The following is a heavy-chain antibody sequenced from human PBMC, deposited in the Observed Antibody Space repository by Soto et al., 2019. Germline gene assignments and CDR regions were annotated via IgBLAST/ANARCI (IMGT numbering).Heavy chain of an antibody. CDR2: ISSSSSTI. J-gene: IGHJ6*04. D-gene: IGHD3-3*01. Sequence: PGGSLRLSCAASGFTFSSYSMNWVRQAPGKGLEWVSYISSSSSTIYYADSVKGRFTISRDNAKNSLYLQMNSLRAEDTAVYYCARDTIFGGGDVWGKGTTVTVSS. CDR1: GFTFSSYS. CDR3: ARDTIFGGGDV. V-gene: IGHV3-48*01.